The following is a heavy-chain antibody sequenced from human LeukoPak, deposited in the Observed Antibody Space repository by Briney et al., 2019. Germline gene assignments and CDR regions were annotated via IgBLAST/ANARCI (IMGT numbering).Heavy chain of an antibody. CDR3: AKARSSSGRGSGKYYFDY. CDR1: GFTFSSYA. CDR2: ISGSGGST. V-gene: IGHV3-23*01. Sequence: GGSLRLSCAASGFTFSSYAMSWVRQAPGKGLEWVSAISGSGGSTCYADSVKGRFTISRDNSKNTLYLQMNSLRAEDTAVYYCAKARSSSGRGSGKYYFDYWGQGTLVTVSS. D-gene: IGHD6-6*01. J-gene: IGHJ4*02.